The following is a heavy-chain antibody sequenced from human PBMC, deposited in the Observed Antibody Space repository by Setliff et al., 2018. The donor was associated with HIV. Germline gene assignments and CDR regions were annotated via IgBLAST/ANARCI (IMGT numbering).Heavy chain of an antibody. CDR1: GFSLSYHG. CDR3: AKDRGRIAAAGYFDS. J-gene: IGHJ4*02. CDR2: ITWNSGSI. D-gene: IGHD6-13*01. V-gene: IGHV3-9*01. Sequence: SLRLSCAASGFSLSYHGMHWVRQVPGKGLEWVADITWNSGSIVYADSVKGRFTISRDNAKNSLYLQMESLRPEDTALYYCAKDRGRIAAAGYFDSWGQGTQVTVSS.